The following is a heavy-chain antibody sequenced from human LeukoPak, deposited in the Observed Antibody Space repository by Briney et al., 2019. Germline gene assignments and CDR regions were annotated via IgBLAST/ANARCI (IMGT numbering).Heavy chain of an antibody. J-gene: IGHJ1*01. CDR2: ISSSNSYT. Sequence: GGSLRLSCAASGFTFSDYYMSWLRQAPGKGVEWVSYISSSNSYTNYADSVKGRFYADSVKGRFTISRDNAKNSLYLQMNSLRAEDTAVYYCASLTYYFDSSGYYPGYFQHWGQGTLVTVSS. CDR3: ASLTYYFDSSGYYPGYFQH. D-gene: IGHD3-22*01. V-gene: IGHV3-11*03. CDR1: GFTFSDYY.